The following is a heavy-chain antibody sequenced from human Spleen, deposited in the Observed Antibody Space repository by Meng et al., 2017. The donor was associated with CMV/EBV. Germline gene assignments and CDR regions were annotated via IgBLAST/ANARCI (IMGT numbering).Heavy chain of an antibody. J-gene: IGHJ5*02. CDR3: AREGEGEQQLVRENWFDP. D-gene: IGHD6-13*01. Sequence: SDAWGGSRKPPGKGLEWIGSIYYRGSTSYNPSLKSRVTISVDTSKNQFSLKLSSVTAADTAVYYCAREGEGEQQLVRENWFDPWGQGTLVTVSS. V-gene: IGHV4-39*07. CDR1: SDA. CDR2: IYYRGST.